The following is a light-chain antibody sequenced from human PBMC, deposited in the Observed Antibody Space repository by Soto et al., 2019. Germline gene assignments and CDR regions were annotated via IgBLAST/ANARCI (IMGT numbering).Light chain of an antibody. V-gene: IGKV1-5*03. Sequence: DIQMTQSPSTLSASVGDRVTITCRVSQSISSWLAWYQQKPGKAPKLLIYKASSLESGVPSRFSGSGSGTEFTLTISRLQPDDVATYYCQQYYSHYTFGQGTKLEIK. CDR1: QSISSW. J-gene: IGKJ2*01. CDR3: QQYYSHYT. CDR2: KAS.